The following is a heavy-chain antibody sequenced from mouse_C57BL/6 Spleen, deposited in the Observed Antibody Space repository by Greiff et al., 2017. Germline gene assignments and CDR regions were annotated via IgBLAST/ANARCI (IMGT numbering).Heavy chain of an antibody. D-gene: IGHD2-12*01. CDR3: ATSYYRGAMDY. Sequence: EVQLQQSGPVLVKPGASVKMSCKASGYTFTDYYMNWVKQSHGKSLEWIGVINPYNGGTSYNQKFKGKATLTVDKSSSTAYMELNSLTSEDSAVYYCATSYYRGAMDYWGQGTSVTVSS. V-gene: IGHV1-19*01. J-gene: IGHJ4*01. CDR2: INPYNGGT. CDR1: GYTFTDYY.